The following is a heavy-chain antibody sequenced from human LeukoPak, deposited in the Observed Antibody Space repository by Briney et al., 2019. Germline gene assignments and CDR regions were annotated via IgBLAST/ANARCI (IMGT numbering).Heavy chain of an antibody. CDR2: IYYSGST. J-gene: IGHJ5*02. CDR3: ARGEWELGWFDP. V-gene: IGHV4-39*07. CDR1: GGSISSSSYY. Sequence: SETLSLTCTVSGGSISSSSYYWGWIRQPPGKGLEWIGSIYYSGSTYYNPSLKSRVTISVDTSKNQFSLKLSSVTAADTAVYYCARGEWELGWFDPWGQGTLVTVSS. D-gene: IGHD1-26*01.